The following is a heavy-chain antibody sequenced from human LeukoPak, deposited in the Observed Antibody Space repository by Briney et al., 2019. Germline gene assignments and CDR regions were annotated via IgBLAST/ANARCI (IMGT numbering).Heavy chain of an antibody. CDR1: GFTFSGSA. D-gene: IGHD4-17*01. J-gene: IGHJ4*02. Sequence: PGGSLRLSCAASGFTFSGSAMHWVRQASGKGLEWVGRIRSKANSYATAYAASVKGRFTISRDDSKNTAYLQMNSLKTEDTAMYYCTRSYHGDLVSWGQGTLVTVSS. CDR3: TRSYHGDLVS. CDR2: IRSKANSYAT. V-gene: IGHV3-73*01.